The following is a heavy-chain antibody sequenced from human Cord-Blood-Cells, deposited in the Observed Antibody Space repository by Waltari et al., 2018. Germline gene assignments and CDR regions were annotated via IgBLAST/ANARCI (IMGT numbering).Heavy chain of an antibody. V-gene: IGHV3-73*02. J-gene: IGHJ4*02. CDR2: IRSKANSYAT. CDR1: GFTFSGSA. CDR3: TRPHSSGFDY. D-gene: IGHD6-19*01. Sequence: EVQLVESGGGLVQPGGSLKLSGAVSGFTFSGSAMPWVRQASGKGLEWVGRIRSKANSYATAYAASVKGRFTISRDDSKNTAYLQMNSLKTEDTAVYYCTRPHSSGFDYWGQGTLVTVSS.